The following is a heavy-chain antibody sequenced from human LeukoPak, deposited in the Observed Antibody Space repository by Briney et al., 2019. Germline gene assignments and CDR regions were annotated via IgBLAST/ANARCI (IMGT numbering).Heavy chain of an antibody. Sequence: ASVKVSCKASGYTFTSYAMHWVRQAPGQRLEWMGWINAGNGNTKYSQKFQGRVTITRDTSASTAYMELSSPRSEDTAVYYCARVGREYCSGGSCPIDYWGQGTLVTVSS. D-gene: IGHD2-15*01. CDR3: ARVGREYCSGGSCPIDY. CDR1: GYTFTSYA. V-gene: IGHV1-3*01. CDR2: INAGNGNT. J-gene: IGHJ4*02.